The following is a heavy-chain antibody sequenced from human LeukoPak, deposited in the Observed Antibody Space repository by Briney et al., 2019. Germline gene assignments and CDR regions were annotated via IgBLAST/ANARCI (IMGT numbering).Heavy chain of an antibody. CDR3: ACTYYYDSSGPGTLFDY. Sequence: GGSLRLSCAASGFTFSSYSMNWVRQAPGKGLEWVSSISSSSSYIYYADSVKGRFTISRDNAKNSLYLQMNSLRAEDTAVYYCACTYYYDSSGPGTLFDYWGQGTLVTVSS. V-gene: IGHV3-21*04. CDR1: GFTFSSYS. D-gene: IGHD3-22*01. CDR2: ISSSSSYI. J-gene: IGHJ4*02.